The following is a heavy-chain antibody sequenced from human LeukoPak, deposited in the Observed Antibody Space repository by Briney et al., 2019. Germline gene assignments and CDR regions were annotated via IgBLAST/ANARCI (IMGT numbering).Heavy chain of an antibody. J-gene: IGHJ4*02. V-gene: IGHV1-69*01. D-gene: IGHD3-16*02. Sequence: SVKVSCKASGGTFSSYAISWVRQAPGQGLEWMGGIIPIFGTANYAQKLQGRVTITADESTSTAYMELSSLRSEDTAVYYCARVTRNRGSYRYSYFDYWGQGTLVTVSS. CDR2: IIPIFGTA. CDR3: ARVTRNRGSYRYSYFDY. CDR1: GGTFSSYA.